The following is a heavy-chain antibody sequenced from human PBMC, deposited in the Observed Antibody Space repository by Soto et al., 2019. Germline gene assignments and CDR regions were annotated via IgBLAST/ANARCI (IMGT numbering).Heavy chain of an antibody. CDR3: ARGYSSSGWPQFYGMDV. J-gene: IGHJ6*02. CDR1: GGTFSSYA. Sequence: QVQLVQSGAEVKKPGSSVKVSCKASGGTFSSYAISWVRQAPGQGLEWMGGIIPIFGTANYAQKFQGRVTITADQSTSKASREMAGVRAEDTAVYHCARGYSSSGWPQFYGMDVWGQGTTVTVSS. D-gene: IGHD6-19*01. CDR2: IIPIFGTA. V-gene: IGHV1-69*01.